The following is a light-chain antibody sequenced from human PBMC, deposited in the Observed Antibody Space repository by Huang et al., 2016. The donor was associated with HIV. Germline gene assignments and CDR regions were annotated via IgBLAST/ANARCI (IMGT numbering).Light chain of an antibody. Sequence: IQMTRSPSALSSSGGDRVTITCRASQSISRYLNWYQQKPGKALKLLIYAASSLQSGLPRRFSGRGATTDFTLTISSLQPEDFATYYCQQSYSTPRTFGPGSKVDIK. CDR1: QSISRY. CDR3: QQSYSTPRT. V-gene: IGKV1-39*01. CDR2: AAS. J-gene: IGKJ3*01.